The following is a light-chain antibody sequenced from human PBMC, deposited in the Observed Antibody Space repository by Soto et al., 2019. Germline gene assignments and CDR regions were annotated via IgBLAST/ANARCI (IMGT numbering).Light chain of an antibody. V-gene: IGLV2-14*01. CDR1: SSDVGGYNY. CDR2: EVS. CDR3: SSYTSSTSYG. Sequence: QSLLSQPAPRTGSPGESITISRTGTSSDVGGYNYVSWYQQYPGEAPKLMIYEVSNRPSGVSNRFSGSKSGNTASLNISGLQAEDEADYYCSSYTSSTSYGFGTGTKVNVL. J-gene: IGLJ1*01.